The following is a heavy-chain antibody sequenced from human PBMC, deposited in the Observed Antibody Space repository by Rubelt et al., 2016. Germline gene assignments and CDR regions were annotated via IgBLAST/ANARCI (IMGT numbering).Heavy chain of an antibody. CDR1: GGSFSNYY. CDR2: INKSGNT. Sequence: QVQLQQWGAGLFRPSQTLSLTCGVYGGSFSNYYWTWIRQPPGKGLEWIGDINKSGNTDYNPSLKSRVTISGDTSKNQFSLKRSSVAAADTAVYYCASSTVTNRYWYFDLWGRGTLVTVSS. J-gene: IGHJ2*01. V-gene: IGHV4-34*01. CDR3: ASSTVTNRYWYFDL. D-gene: IGHD4-17*01.